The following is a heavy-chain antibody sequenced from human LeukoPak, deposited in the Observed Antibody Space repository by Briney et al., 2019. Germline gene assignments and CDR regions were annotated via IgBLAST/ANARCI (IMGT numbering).Heavy chain of an antibody. V-gene: IGHV3-7*01. CDR1: GFTFSNYW. D-gene: IGHD3-22*01. CDR2: INQDGSEM. CDR3: ARDQGSMIVVRTTKWYFDL. Sequence: GGSLRLSCAASGFTFSNYWMSWVRQAPGKGLEWLANINQDGSEMYYMDSVKGRFTISRDNGKNSLYLQINSLRADDTAVYYCARDQGSMIVVRTTKWYFDLWGRGTLVTVSS. J-gene: IGHJ2*01.